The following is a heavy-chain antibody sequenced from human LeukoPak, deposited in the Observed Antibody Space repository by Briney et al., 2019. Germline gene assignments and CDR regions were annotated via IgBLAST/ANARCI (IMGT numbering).Heavy chain of an antibody. CDR2: INHSGST. V-gene: IGHV4-34*01. CDR1: GGSFSGYY. J-gene: IGHJ5*02. D-gene: IGHD3-10*01. CDR3: ARLRITMVRGVNNRHNWFDP. Sequence: KPSETLSLTCAVYGGSFSGYYWSWIRQPPGKGLEWIGEINHSGSTNYNPSLKSRVTISVDTSKNQFSLKLSSVTAADTAVYYCARLRITMVRGVNNRHNWFDPWGQGTLVTVSS.